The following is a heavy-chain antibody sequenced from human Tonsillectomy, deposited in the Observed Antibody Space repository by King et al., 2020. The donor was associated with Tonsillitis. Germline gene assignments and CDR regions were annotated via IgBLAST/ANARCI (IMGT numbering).Heavy chain of an antibody. D-gene: IGHD3-3*01. CDR1: GYTFTGYY. Sequence: QLVQSGAEVKKPGASVKVSCKASGYTFTGYYMHWVRQAPGQGLEWMGWINPNSGGTNYAQKFQGWVTMTRDTSISTAYMELSRLRSDDTAVYYCARGPPHTIFEVVIPRGDAFDIWGQGTMVTVSS. V-gene: IGHV1-2*04. CDR2: INPNSGGT. CDR3: ARGPPHTIFEVVIPRGDAFDI. J-gene: IGHJ3*02.